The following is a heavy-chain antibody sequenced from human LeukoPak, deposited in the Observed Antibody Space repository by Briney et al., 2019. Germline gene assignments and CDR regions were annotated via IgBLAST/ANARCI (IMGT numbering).Heavy chain of an antibody. D-gene: IGHD3-22*01. Sequence: GGSLRLSCAASGFTFSSYDMHRVRQATGKGLEWVSAICTAGDAYYPGSVKGRFTISRENAKNSLYLQMNSLRAEDTAVYYCARVQGPNSSGYPNAFDIWGQGTMVTVSS. V-gene: IGHV3-13*01. J-gene: IGHJ3*02. CDR3: ARVQGPNSSGYPNAFDI. CDR2: ICTAGDA. CDR1: GFTFSSYD.